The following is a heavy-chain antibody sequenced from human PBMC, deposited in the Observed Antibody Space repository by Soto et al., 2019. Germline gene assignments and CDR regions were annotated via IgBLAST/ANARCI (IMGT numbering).Heavy chain of an antibody. V-gene: IGHV3-33*01. Sequence: QVQLVESGGGVVQPGRSLRLSCAASGFTFSSYGMHWVRQAPGKGLEWVAVIWYAGSNKYYADSVKGRFTISRDNSKNTLYMQMNSLGAEDTAVYYCAREYYDSSGYIDYWGQGTLVTVSS. CDR2: IWYAGSNK. CDR3: AREYYDSSGYIDY. J-gene: IGHJ4*02. CDR1: GFTFSSYG. D-gene: IGHD3-22*01.